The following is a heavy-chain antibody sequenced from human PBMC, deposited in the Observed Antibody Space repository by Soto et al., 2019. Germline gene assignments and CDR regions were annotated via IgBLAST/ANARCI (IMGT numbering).Heavy chain of an antibody. V-gene: IGHV3-30-3*01. CDR2: ISYDGSNK. CDR1: GFTFSSYA. CDR3: ARDMELVPGSDY. Sequence: GGSLRLSCAASGFTFSSYAMHWVRQAPGKGLEWVAVISYDGSNKYYADSVKGRFTISRDNSRNTLYLQMNSLRAEDTAVYYCARDMELVPGSDYWGQGTLVTVSS. J-gene: IGHJ4*02. D-gene: IGHD6-13*01.